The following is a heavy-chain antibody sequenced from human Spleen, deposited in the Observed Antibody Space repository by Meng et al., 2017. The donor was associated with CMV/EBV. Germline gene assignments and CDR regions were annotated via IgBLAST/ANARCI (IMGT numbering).Heavy chain of an antibody. CDR2: INHSGSA. J-gene: IGHJ6*02. CDR1: GGSFSGYN. V-gene: IGHV4-34*01. CDR3: ARGPVPGSSSYYYYYYGMDV. Sequence: SETLSLTCAVYGGSFSGYNWTWIRQPPGKGLEWIGEINHSGSANYNPPLMRRVTITVDTSKTQFSLMLTAFTAADTAVYYCARGPVPGSSSYYYYYYGMDVWGQGTTVTVSS. D-gene: IGHD2-2*01.